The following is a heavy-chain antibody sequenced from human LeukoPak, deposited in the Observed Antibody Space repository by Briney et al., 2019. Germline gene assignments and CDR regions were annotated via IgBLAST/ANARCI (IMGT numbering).Heavy chain of an antibody. J-gene: IGHJ6*02. V-gene: IGHV4-34*01. CDR3: ARGADIVVVPAEVGMDI. CDR1: GGSFSGYY. Sequence: SETLSLTCAVYGGSFSGYYWSWIRQPPGKGLEWIGEINHSGSTNYNPSLKSRVTISVDTSKNQFYLKLSSVTAADTAVYYCARGADIVVVPAEVGMDIWGQGTTVTVSS. D-gene: IGHD2-2*01. CDR2: INHSGST.